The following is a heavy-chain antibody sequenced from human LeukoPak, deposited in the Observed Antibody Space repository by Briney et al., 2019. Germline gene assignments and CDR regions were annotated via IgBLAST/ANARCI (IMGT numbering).Heavy chain of an antibody. J-gene: IGHJ6*03. CDR1: GDSISGYH. CDR3: ARRLNYGRYYYMDV. V-gene: IGHV4-34*01. CDR2: INRSGTT. Sequence: SETLSLTCGVYGDSISGYHWTWIRQPPGKGLEWIGEINRSGTTNYNPSPKSRLTISLDTSKNQFSVRLNSVTAADTAVYYCARRLNYGRYYYMDVWGKGTTVTISS. D-gene: IGHD3-10*01.